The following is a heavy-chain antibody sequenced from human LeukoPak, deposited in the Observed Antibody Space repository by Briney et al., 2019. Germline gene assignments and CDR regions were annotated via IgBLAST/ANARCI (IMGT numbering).Heavy chain of an antibody. J-gene: IGHJ4*02. Sequence: ASVKVSCKVSGYTLTELSMHWVRQAPGKGLEWMGGFDPEDGETIYAQKFQGRVTITADESTSTAYMELSSLRSEDTAVYYCARIPVPEWELLPESDYWGQGTLVTVSS. D-gene: IGHD1-26*01. V-gene: IGHV1-24*01. CDR2: FDPEDGET. CDR1: GYTLTELS. CDR3: ARIPVPEWELLPESDY.